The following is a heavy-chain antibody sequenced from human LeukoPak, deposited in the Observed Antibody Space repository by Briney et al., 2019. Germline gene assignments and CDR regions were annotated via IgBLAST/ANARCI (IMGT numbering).Heavy chain of an antibody. CDR1: GYTFTSYY. CDR2: INPSGGST. D-gene: IGHD3-22*01. V-gene: IGHV1-46*01. CDR3: ATSAYSSGYSDAFDI. Sequence: ASVKVSCTASGYTFTSYYMHWVRQAPGQGLEWMGIINPSGGSTSYAQKFQGRVTMTRDTSTSTVYMELSSLRSEDTAVYYCATSAYSSGYSDAFDIWGQGTMVTVSS. J-gene: IGHJ3*02.